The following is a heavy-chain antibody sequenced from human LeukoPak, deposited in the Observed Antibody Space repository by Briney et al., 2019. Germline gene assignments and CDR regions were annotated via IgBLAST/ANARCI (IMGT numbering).Heavy chain of an antibody. CDR2: ISYDGSNK. D-gene: IGHD6-19*01. J-gene: IGHJ6*02. CDR1: GFTFSSYA. V-gene: IGHV3-30-3*01. Sequence: PGGSLRLSCAASGFTFSSYAMHWVRQAPGKGLKWVAVISYDGSNKYYADSVKGRFTISRDNSKNTLYLQMNSLRAEDTAVYYCARDGPGIAVAGPYYYYYGMDVWGQGTTVTVSS. CDR3: ARDGPGIAVAGPYYYYYGMDV.